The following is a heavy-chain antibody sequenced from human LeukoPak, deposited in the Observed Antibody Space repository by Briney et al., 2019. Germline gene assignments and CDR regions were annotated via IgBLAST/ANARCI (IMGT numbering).Heavy chain of an antibody. CDR1: GGSISSYY. CDR2: IYYSGST. J-gene: IGHJ5*02. CDR3: ARDNYDSSGYYSLRWFDP. V-gene: IGHV4-59*01. Sequence: PSETLSLTCTVSGGSISSYYWSWIRQPPGKGLEWIGYIYYSGSTNYNPSLKSRVTISVDTSKNQFSLKLSSVTAADTAVYYCARDNYDSSGYYSLRWFDPWGQGTLVTVSS. D-gene: IGHD3-22*01.